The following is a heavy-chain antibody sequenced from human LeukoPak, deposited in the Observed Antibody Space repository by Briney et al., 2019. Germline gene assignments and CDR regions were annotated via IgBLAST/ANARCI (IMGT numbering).Heavy chain of an antibody. D-gene: IGHD2-2*01. CDR2: ISGSGGST. CDR1: GGSISSSN. Sequence: TSETLSLTCAVSGGSISSSNWWSWVRQAPGKGLEWVSAISGSGGSTYYADSVKGRFTISRDNSKNTLYLQMNSLRAEDTAVYYCAKDPQLLSNWFGPWGQGTLVTVSS. J-gene: IGHJ5*02. V-gene: IGHV3-23*01. CDR3: AKDPQLLSNWFGP.